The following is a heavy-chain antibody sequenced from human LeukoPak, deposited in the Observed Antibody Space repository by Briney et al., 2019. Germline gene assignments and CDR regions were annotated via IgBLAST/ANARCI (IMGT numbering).Heavy chain of an antibody. Sequence: SQTLSLTCTVSGGSISSGGYYWSWIRQPPGKGLEWIGYIYHSGSTYYNPSLKSRVTISVDTSKNQFSLKLSSVTAADTAVYYCARHGAAGIAVAGTWRFDPWGQGTLVTVSS. CDR2: IYHSGST. CDR1: GGSISSGGYY. CDR3: ARHGAAGIAVAGTWRFDP. J-gene: IGHJ5*02. D-gene: IGHD6-19*01. V-gene: IGHV4-30-2*01.